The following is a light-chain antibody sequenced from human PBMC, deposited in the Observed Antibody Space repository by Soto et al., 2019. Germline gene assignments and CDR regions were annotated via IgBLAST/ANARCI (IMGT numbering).Light chain of an antibody. CDR3: SSYTSSSTHWV. CDR2: EVS. Sequence: QSALTQPASVSGSPGQSITISCTGTSSDVGGYNYVSWYQQHPGKAPKFMIYEVSNRPSGVSNRFSGSKSGNTASLTISGLQAEDEADYYCSSYTSSSTHWVFGGGTNLTVL. J-gene: IGLJ3*02. V-gene: IGLV2-14*01. CDR1: SSDVGGYNY.